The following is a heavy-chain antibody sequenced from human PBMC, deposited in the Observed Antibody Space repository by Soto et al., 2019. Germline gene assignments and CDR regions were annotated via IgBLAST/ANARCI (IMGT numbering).Heavy chain of an antibody. CDR2: IYYSGST. Sequence: SETLSLTCTVSGGSISSSSYYWGWIRQPPGKGLEWIGSIYYSGSTYYNPSLKSRVTISVDTSKNQFSLKLSSVTTADTAVYYCARGRNWIDPWGQGTLVTVAS. V-gene: IGHV4-39*01. CDR1: GGSISSSSYY. CDR3: ARGRNWIDP. J-gene: IGHJ5*02.